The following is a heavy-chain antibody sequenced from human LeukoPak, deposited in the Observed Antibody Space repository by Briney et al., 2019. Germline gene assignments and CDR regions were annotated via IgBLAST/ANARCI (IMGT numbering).Heavy chain of an antibody. J-gene: IGHJ6*03. CDR2: ITSGGSHI. V-gene: IGHV3-21*01. CDR1: GFTFSHYS. Sequence: GGSLRLSCAASGFTFSHYSIDWVRQAPGKGLERVASITSGGSHIYYADSVKGRFTISRDNTNNSLYLQMNSLRAEDTAIYYCARVMMGATVTTFHYYCMDVWGVGTTVTVSS. CDR3: ARVMMGATVTTFHYYCMDV. D-gene: IGHD4-11*01.